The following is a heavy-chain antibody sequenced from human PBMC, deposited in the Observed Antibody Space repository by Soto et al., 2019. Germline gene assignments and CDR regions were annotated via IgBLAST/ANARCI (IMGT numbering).Heavy chain of an antibody. J-gene: IGHJ2*01. CDR1: GFTFSDYA. V-gene: IGHV3-23*05. Sequence: EEQLLESGGDLVQPGGSLRLSCVASGFTFSDYAMSWVRQAPGKGLEWVSTADSSGSRTYYADCVKGRFTISRDNSRNTLFLQMNGLTAEDTAVYYCAKVRDPTYGNWYFDLWGRGTLLTVSS. D-gene: IGHD3-10*01. CDR3: AKVRDPTYGNWYFDL. CDR2: ADSSGSRT.